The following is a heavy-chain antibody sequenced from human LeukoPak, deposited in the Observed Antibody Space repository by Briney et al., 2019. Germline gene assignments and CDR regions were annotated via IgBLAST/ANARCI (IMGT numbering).Heavy chain of an antibody. CDR2: ISAYNGNT. D-gene: IGHD2-2*01. CDR1: GYTFTSYG. Sequence: ASVKVSCKASGYTFTSYGISWVRQAPGQGLEWMGWISAYNGNTNYARKLQGRVTMTTDTSTSTAYMELRSLRSDDTAVYYCARDGREYLLLPWNWFDPWGQGTLVTVSS. CDR3: ARDGREYLLLPWNWFDP. V-gene: IGHV1-18*01. J-gene: IGHJ5*02.